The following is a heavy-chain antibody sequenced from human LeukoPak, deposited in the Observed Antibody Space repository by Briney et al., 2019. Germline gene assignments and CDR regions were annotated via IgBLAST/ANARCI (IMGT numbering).Heavy chain of an antibody. D-gene: IGHD3-3*01. CDR2: ISYSGST. J-gene: IGHJ6*03. CDR3: ARDAAAPRYYDFWSGSYYYMDG. CDR1: GGSISSHY. Sequence: SETLCLTCTVSGGSISSHYWSWIWDPPGEGLEWIGYISYSGSTNSNPSLKSRVTISVDTSKIQFSLKLSSVTAADTAVYYCARDAAAPRYYDFWSGSYYYMDGWGKGTTVTVSS. V-gene: IGHV4-59*11.